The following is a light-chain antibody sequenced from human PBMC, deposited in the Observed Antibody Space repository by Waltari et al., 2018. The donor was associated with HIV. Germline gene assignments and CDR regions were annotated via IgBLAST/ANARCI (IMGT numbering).Light chain of an antibody. Sequence: EIVLTQSLATLPLSPGERATLSCTATLIVSTYLAWYQQKPGQAPRLLIYDASNRATGIPARFSGSGSGTDFTLTISSLEPEDFAVYYCQQRSSWLYTFGQGTKLEIK. V-gene: IGKV3-11*01. CDR2: DAS. CDR3: QQRSSWLYT. J-gene: IGKJ2*01. CDR1: LIVSTY.